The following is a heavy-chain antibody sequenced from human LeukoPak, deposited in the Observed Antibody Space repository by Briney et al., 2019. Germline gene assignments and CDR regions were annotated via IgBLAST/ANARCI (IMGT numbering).Heavy chain of an antibody. CDR2: VYYSGST. Sequence: SETLSLTCTVSGGSISGYYWSWMRQPPGKGLEYIGYVYYSGSTNYNPSLKSRVTISVETSKNQFSLKLYSVTAADTAVYYCARGLANGGMDVWGQGTTVTVSS. V-gene: IGHV4-59*01. CDR1: GGSISGYY. D-gene: IGHD2-8*01. J-gene: IGHJ6*02. CDR3: ARGLANGGMDV.